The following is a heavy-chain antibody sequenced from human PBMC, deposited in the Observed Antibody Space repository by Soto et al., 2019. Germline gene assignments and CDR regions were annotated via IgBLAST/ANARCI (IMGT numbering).Heavy chain of an antibody. Sequence: QVQLVQSGAEVKKPGASVKVSCKASGYTFTSYGISWVRQAPGQGLEWMGWIRAYNGNTNYAQKLQGRVTTTTDTSTTTPYMYLRTLRSHDTPVYSSSRHFPPEHYSRQGTLVTVSS. D-gene: IGHD3-3*02. J-gene: IGHJ4*02. CDR3: SRHFPPEHY. CDR2: IRAYNGNT. CDR1: GYTFTSYG. V-gene: IGHV1-18*01.